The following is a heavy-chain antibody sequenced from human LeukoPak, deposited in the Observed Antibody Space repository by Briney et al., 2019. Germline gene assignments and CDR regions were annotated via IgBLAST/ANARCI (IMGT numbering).Heavy chain of an antibody. CDR3: AIHGYCGGDCYSGPFDY. V-gene: IGHV1-69*06. CDR1: GGTFSSYA. D-gene: IGHD2-21*02. CDR2: IIPIFGTA. Sequence: ASVKVSCKASGGTFSSYAISWVRQAPGQELEWMGGIIPIFGTANYAQKFQGRVTITADKSTSTAYMELSSLRSEDTAVYYCAIHGYCGGDCYSGPFDYWGQGTLVTVSS. J-gene: IGHJ4*02.